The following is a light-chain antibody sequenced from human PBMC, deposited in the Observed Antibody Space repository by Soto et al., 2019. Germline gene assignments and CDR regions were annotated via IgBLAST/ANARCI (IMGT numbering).Light chain of an antibody. V-gene: IGKV3-20*01. Sequence: EIVLTQSPGTLSLSPGERATLSCRASQSVSSSYLAWYQRKPGQAPRLLIYGASSRATGIPDRFSGSGSGTGFTLTISRLEPEDFAVYYCQQYGSSPRTFGQGTKVDIK. CDR1: QSVSSSY. J-gene: IGKJ1*01. CDR2: GAS. CDR3: QQYGSSPRT.